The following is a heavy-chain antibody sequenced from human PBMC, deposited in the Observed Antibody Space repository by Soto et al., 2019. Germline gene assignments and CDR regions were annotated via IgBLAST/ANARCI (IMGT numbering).Heavy chain of an antibody. CDR3: ARLGQQQLVLAKWYFDY. CDR1: GFTFSSYL. V-gene: IGHV3-7*05. Sequence: GGSLRLSCAASGFTFSSYLMSWVRQAPGKGLEWVASIKHDASEKYYVDSVKGRFTISKDNAKNSLCLQMDSLRSEDTAVYYCARLGQQQLVLAKWYFDYWGQGTLVTVSS. D-gene: IGHD6-13*01. J-gene: IGHJ4*02. CDR2: IKHDASEK.